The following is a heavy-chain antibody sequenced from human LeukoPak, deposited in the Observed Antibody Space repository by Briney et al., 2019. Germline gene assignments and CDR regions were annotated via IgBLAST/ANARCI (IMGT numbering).Heavy chain of an antibody. J-gene: IGHJ4*02. CDR3: ARCPTGSYRDFDY. CDR1: GFTFSSYS. Sequence: PGGSLRLSCAASGFTFSSYSMNWVRQAPGKGLEWVSYISSSSSTIYYADSVKGRFTISRDNAKNPLYLQMNSLRAEDTAVYYCARCPTGSYRDFDYWGQGTLVTVSS. D-gene: IGHD1-26*01. CDR2: ISSSSSTI. V-gene: IGHV3-48*01.